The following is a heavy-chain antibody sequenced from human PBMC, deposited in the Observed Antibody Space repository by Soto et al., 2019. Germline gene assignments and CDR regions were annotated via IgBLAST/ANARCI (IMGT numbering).Heavy chain of an antibody. Sequence: QVQLQQWGAGLLKPSETLSLTCAVYGGSFSGYYWSWIRQPPGKGLEWIGEINHSGSTNYNPSLKSRVTISVDTSKNQFSLKLSSVTAADTAVYYCARGVGYSSSWYGYYYGMDVWGQGTTVTVSS. V-gene: IGHV4-34*01. D-gene: IGHD6-13*01. J-gene: IGHJ6*02. CDR1: GGSFSGYY. CDR2: INHSGST. CDR3: ARGVGYSSSWYGYYYGMDV.